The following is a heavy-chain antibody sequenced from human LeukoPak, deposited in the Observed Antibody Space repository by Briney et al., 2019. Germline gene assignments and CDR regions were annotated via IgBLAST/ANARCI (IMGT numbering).Heavy chain of an antibody. D-gene: IGHD3-3*01. CDR2: IYYSGST. CDR3: ARAGGIFGIDY. V-gene: IGHV4-61*01. Sequence: SETLSLTCAVSGYSICSGYYWSWIRQPPGKGLEWIGYIYYSGSTNYNPSLKSRVTISVDTSKNQFSLKLSSVTAADTAVYYCARAGGIFGIDYWGQGTLVTVSS. CDR1: GYSICSGYY. J-gene: IGHJ4*02.